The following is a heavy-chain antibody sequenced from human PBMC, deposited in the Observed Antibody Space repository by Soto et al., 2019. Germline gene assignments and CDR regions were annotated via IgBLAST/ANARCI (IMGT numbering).Heavy chain of an antibody. V-gene: IGHV3-23*01. CDR3: AKDRDSSSWYMGIDFDY. CDR1: GFTFSSYA. J-gene: IGHJ4*02. D-gene: IGHD6-13*01. Sequence: GGSLRLSCAASGFTFSSYAMSWVRQAPGKGLEWVSAISGSGGSTYYADSVKGRFTISRDNSKNTLYLQMNSLRAEDTAVYYCAKDRDSSSWYMGIDFDYWGQGTLVTVSS. CDR2: ISGSGGST.